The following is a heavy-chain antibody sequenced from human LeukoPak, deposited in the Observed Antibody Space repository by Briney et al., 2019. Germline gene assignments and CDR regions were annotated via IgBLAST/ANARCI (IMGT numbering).Heavy chain of an antibody. J-gene: IGHJ1*01. CDR2: IYYSGST. CDR3: AGKGYCSGSSCYAEYFQH. D-gene: IGHD2-15*01. Sequence: PSETLSLTCTVSGGSISSYYWSWIRQPPGKGLEWIGYIYYSGSTNYNPSLKSRVTISVDTSKNQFSLKLSSVTAADTAVYYCAGKGYCSGSSCYAEYFQHWGQGTLVTVSS. CDR1: GGSISSYY. V-gene: IGHV4-59*01.